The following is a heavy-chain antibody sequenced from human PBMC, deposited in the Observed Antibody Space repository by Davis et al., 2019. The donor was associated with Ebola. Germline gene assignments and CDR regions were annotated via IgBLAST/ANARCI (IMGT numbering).Heavy chain of an antibody. J-gene: IGHJ4*02. CDR1: GFTFSDYY. CDR2: ISSSSTSGSSYT. D-gene: IGHD2-15*01. Sequence: PGGSLRLSCAASGFTFSDYYMSWIRQAPGKGLEWVADISSSSTSGSSYTYYADSVRGRFTISRDNGKNSLYLQINSLRAEDTAVYYCATPYCSGGRCYSGFDFWGQGTLVTVSS. V-gene: IGHV3-11*03. CDR3: ATPYCSGGRCYSGFDF.